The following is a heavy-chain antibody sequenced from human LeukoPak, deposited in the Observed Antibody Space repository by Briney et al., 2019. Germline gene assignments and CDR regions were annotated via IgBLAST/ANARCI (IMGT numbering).Heavy chain of an antibody. CDR1: GFTFSSYA. V-gene: IGHV3-23*01. CDR2: ISGSGGST. D-gene: IGHD1-26*01. Sequence: PGGSLRLSCAASGFTFSSYAMSWVRQAPGKGLEWVSAISGSGGSTYYADSVKGRFTISRDNSKNTLYLQMNSLRAEDTAVYYCAKDQPVGATIPLLWGFDYWGQGTLVTVSS. CDR3: AKDQPVGATIPLLWGFDY. J-gene: IGHJ4*02.